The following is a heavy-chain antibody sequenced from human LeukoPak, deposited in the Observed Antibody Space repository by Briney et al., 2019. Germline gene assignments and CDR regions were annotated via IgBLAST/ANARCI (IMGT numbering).Heavy chain of an antibody. D-gene: IGHD3-10*01. CDR1: GGSISSGGYS. V-gene: IGHV4-30-2*01. Sequence: PSQTLSLTCAVSGGSISSGGYSWSWIRQPPGKGLEWIGYIYHSGSTYYNPSLKSRVAISVDRSKNQFSLKLSSVTAADTAVYYCARSPYYYGSGTHFDYWGQGTLVTVSS. J-gene: IGHJ4*02. CDR2: IYHSGST. CDR3: ARSPYYYGSGTHFDY.